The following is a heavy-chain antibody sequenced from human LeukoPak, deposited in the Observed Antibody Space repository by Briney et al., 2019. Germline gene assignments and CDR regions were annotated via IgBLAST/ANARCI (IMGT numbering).Heavy chain of an antibody. V-gene: IGHV1-8*02. CDR3: ASGRGYSTSYYYGMDV. D-gene: IGHD5-18*01. Sequence: ASVKVSCKASGYTFTGYYMHWVRQAPGQGLEWMGWMNPNSGNTGYAQKFQGRVTMTRNTSISTAYMELSSLRSEDTAVYYCASGRGYSTSYYYGMDVWGQGTTVTVSS. CDR1: GYTFTGYY. CDR2: MNPNSGNT. J-gene: IGHJ6*02.